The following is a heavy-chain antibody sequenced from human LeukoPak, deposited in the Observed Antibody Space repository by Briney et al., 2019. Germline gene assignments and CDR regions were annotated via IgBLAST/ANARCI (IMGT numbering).Heavy chain of an antibody. CDR1: GFTFSSYS. D-gene: IGHD4-17*01. Sequence: GGSMRLSCAASGFTFSSYSMNWVRQAPGKGLEWVANINQDGTEKSYVDSVKGRFTISRDNPKNSLDLQMNSLRAEDTAVYYCARENYGDYVVFDYWGQGTLVTVSS. CDR3: ARENYGDYVVFDY. V-gene: IGHV3-7*01. CDR2: INQDGTEK. J-gene: IGHJ4*02.